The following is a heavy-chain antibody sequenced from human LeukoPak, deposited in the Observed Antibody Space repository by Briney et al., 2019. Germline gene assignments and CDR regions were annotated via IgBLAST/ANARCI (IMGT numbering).Heavy chain of an antibody. Sequence: PSETLSLTCTVSGGSISSGSYYWSWIRQPAGKGLEWIGRIYTSGSTNYNPSLKSRVTISVDTSKNQFSLKLSSVTAADTAVYYCARSRDFWSGYCWFDPWGQGTLVTVSS. CDR2: IYTSGST. V-gene: IGHV4-61*02. J-gene: IGHJ5*02. D-gene: IGHD3-3*01. CDR1: GGSISSGSYY. CDR3: ARSRDFWSGYCWFDP.